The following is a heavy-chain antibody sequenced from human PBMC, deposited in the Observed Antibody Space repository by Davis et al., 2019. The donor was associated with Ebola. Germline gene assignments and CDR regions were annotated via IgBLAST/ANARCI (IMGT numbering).Heavy chain of an antibody. V-gene: IGHV3-7*01. J-gene: IGHJ4*02. CDR2: IKQDGSEK. Sequence: PGGSLRLSCAASGFTFSSYWMSWVRQATGKGLEWVANIKQDGSEKYYVDSVKGRFTISRDNAKNSLYLQMNSLRAEDTAVYYCAKERARFYDSSGSLGYWGQGTLVTVSS. CDR3: AKERARFYDSSGSLGY. D-gene: IGHD3-22*01. CDR1: GFTFSSYW.